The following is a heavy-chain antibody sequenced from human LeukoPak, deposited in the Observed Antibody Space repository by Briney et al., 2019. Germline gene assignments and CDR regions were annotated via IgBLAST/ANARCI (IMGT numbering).Heavy chain of an antibody. CDR2: IWNSGTS. CDR3: ARHVCGTSNCPGVDF. J-gene: IGHJ4*02. CDR1: TAYINGAGHF. V-gene: IGHV4-31*03. D-gene: IGHD2-21*01. Sequence: SETLSLPCTVSTAYINGAGHFWTWIRQHPGGGLEWIGYIWNSGTSYYNPSLQSRVVISADASKSQFSLTLTSVTAADTAVYYCARHVCGTSNCPGVDFWGQGTLVTVSS.